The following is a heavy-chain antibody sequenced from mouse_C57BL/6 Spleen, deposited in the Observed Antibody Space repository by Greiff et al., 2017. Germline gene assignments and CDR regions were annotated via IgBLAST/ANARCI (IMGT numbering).Heavy chain of an antibody. J-gene: IGHJ2*01. D-gene: IGHD4-1*01. V-gene: IGHV1-26*01. CDR2: INPNNGGT. CDR3: ARTGLGPFDY. CDR1: GYTFTDYY. Sequence: VQLQQSGPELVKPGASVKISCKASGYTFTDYYMNWVKQSHGKSLEWIGDINPNNGGTSYNQKFKGKATLTVDKSSSTAYMELRSLTSEDSAVYYCARTGLGPFDYWGQGTTLTVSS.